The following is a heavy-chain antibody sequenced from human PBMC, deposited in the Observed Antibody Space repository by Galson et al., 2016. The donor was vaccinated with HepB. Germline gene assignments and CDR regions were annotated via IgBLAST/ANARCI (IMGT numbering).Heavy chain of an antibody. D-gene: IGHD4-11*01. Sequence: SLRLSCAASGFTFNIYTMNWVRQAPGKGLEWVSYIRDSTTMYHADSVKGRFTISRDDAKNSLYLQMNSLRDDDTALYYCVRDYSYAFDIWGQGTMVTVSS. CDR1: GFTFNIYT. J-gene: IGHJ3*02. CDR2: IRDSTTM. CDR3: VRDYSYAFDI. V-gene: IGHV3-48*02.